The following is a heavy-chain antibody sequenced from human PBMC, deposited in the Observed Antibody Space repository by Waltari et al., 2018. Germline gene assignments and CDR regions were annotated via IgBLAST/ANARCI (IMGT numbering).Heavy chain of an antibody. CDR3: VHSDALSSGHGAGY. Sequence: QITLKESGPTLVKPTQTLTLTCTFSGFSLSTSGVGVGWIRQPPGKALEWLALIYWNDDKRYSPALKSRLTITKDTSKNQVVLTMTNMDPVDTATYYCVHSDALSSGHGAGYWGQGTLVTVSS. CDR2: IYWNDDK. V-gene: IGHV2-5*01. J-gene: IGHJ4*02. CDR1: GFSLSTSGVG. D-gene: IGHD6-19*01.